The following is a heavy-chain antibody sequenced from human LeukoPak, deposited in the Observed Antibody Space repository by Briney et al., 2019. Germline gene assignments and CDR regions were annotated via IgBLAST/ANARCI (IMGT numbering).Heavy chain of an antibody. CDR3: ATVGTTGTRWFDP. D-gene: IGHD1-1*01. J-gene: IGHJ5*02. Sequence: GESLQISCQGSGYSFTSYWIGWVRPMPGKGLEWMGIIYPGDSDTRYSPSFQGQVTVSADKSISTAYLRWSSLKTSDTAIYYCATVGTTGTRWFDPWGQGTLVTVSS. CDR2: IYPGDSDT. CDR1: GYSFTSYW. V-gene: IGHV5-51*01.